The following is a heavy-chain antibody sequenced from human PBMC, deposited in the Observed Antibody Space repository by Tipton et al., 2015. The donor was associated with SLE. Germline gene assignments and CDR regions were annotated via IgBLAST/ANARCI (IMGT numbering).Heavy chain of an antibody. Sequence: TLSLTCTVSGGSISSYYWSWIRQPPGKGLEWIGYIYYSGSTNYNPSLKSRVTISVDTSKNQFSLKLSSVTAADTAVYYCARVAGGDGYKPLDYWGQGTLVTVSS. J-gene: IGHJ4*02. CDR1: GGSISSYY. CDR3: ARVAGGDGYKPLDY. CDR2: IYYSGST. D-gene: IGHD5-24*01. V-gene: IGHV4-59*01.